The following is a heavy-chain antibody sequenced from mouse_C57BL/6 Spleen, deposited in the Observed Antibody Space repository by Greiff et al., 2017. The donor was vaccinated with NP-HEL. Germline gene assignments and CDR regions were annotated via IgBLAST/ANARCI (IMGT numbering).Heavy chain of an antibody. CDR1: GYAFTNYL. V-gene: IGHV1-54*01. CDR3: ARIEDYYGSRGFDV. Sequence: VQLQQSGAELVRPGTSVKVSCKASGYAFTNYLIEWVKQRPGQGLEWIGVINPGSGGTNYNEKFKGKATLTADKSSSTAYMQLSSLTSEDSAVYFCARIEDYYGSRGFDVWGTGTTVTVSS. D-gene: IGHD1-1*01. J-gene: IGHJ1*03. CDR2: INPGSGGT.